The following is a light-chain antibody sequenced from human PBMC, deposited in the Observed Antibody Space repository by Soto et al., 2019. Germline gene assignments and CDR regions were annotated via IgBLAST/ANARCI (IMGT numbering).Light chain of an antibody. J-gene: IGKJ4*01. V-gene: IGKV3-20*01. CDR1: ESVSNNY. CDR2: GAS. CDR3: QQYGSSPLT. Sequence: IVLTQSPGTLSLPPGERATLSCRASESVSNNYLAWNQLKPGQAPRLLIYGASARALGIPARFSGSGSGTEFSFTVSSLQSEDCAGYCCQQYGSSPLTFVEGTKMDI.